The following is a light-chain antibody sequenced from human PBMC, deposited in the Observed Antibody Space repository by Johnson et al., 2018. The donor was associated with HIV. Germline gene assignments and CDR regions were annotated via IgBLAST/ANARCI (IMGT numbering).Light chain of an antibody. J-gene: IGLJ1*01. CDR3: GTWDGSLSAGV. CDR1: SSNIVNNY. V-gene: IGLV1-51*02. Sequence: QSILTQPPSVSAAPGQKVTISCSGSSSNIVNNYVSWYQQFPGTAPKLLIYENNKRPSGIPYRFSGSKSGTSTTLGITGLQTGDEADYYCGTWDGSLSAGVFGTGTKVTVL. CDR2: ENN.